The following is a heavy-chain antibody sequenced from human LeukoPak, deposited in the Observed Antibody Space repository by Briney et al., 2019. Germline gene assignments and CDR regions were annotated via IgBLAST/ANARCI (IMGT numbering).Heavy chain of an antibody. Sequence: ASVKVSCKASGGTFSSYAISWVRQAPGQGLEWMGRIIPLFGTANHAQKFQDRVTITTDESTSTAYMELSSLRSEDTAMYYCARDHYSNYDGFGYWGQGTLVTVSS. J-gene: IGHJ4*02. CDR1: GGTFSSYA. CDR2: IIPLFGTA. D-gene: IGHD4-11*01. CDR3: ARDHYSNYDGFGY. V-gene: IGHV1-69*05.